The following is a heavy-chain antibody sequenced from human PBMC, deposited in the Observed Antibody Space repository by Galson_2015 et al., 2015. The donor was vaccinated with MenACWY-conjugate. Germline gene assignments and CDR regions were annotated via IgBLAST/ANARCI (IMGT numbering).Heavy chain of an antibody. CDR2: ISGSGTTK. Sequence: SLRLSCAVSGFTFSTYGLAWVRQAPGKGLEWVSAISGSGTTKYEADSVKGRFTISRDNSKNTLYLQMNSLRAEDTAVYYCAKNRFGGRPYYFDYWGQGTLVTVSS. J-gene: IGHJ4*02. CDR1: GFTFSTYG. D-gene: IGHD2-15*01. V-gene: IGHV3-23*01. CDR3: AKNRFGGRPYYFDY.